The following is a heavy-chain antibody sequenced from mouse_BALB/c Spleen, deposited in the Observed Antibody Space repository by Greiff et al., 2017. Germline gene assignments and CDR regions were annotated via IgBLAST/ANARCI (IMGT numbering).Heavy chain of an antibody. CDR2: ISYSGST. J-gene: IGHJ2*01. Sequence: EVKLMESGPSLVKPSQTLSLTCSVTGDSITSGYWNWIRKFPGNKLEYMGYISYSGSTYYNPSLKSRISITRDTSKNQYYLQLNSVTTEDTATYYCARGWLLRESYFDYWGQGTTLTVSS. V-gene: IGHV3-8*02. CDR3: ARGWLLRESYFDY. D-gene: IGHD2-3*01. CDR1: GDSITSGY.